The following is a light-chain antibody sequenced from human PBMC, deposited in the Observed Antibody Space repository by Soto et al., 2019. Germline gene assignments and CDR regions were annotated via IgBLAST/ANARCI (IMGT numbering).Light chain of an antibody. CDR3: AAWDDSLRGWV. V-gene: IGLV2-14*01. Sequence: QSALTQPASVSGSPGQSITISCTGTSSDVGGYDYVSWYQLHPGKAPKLMVFEVNNRPSGVPDRFSGSKSGSSASLAISGLRSEDEADYYCAAWDDSLRGWVFGGGTKLTVL. CDR2: EVN. J-gene: IGLJ3*02. CDR1: SSDVGGYDY.